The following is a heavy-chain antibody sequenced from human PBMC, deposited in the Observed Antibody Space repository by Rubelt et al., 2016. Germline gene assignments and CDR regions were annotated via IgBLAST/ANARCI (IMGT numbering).Heavy chain of an antibody. Sequence: QVQLVQSGAEVKKPGSSVKVSCKASGGTFSSYAISWVRQAPGHGLEWMGGIIPSFGTANYAHKFQGRVTITADESTSTAYRELSSLRSEDAAVYYCAREQQLVGGWFDPWGQGTLVTVSS. CDR2: IIPSFGTA. V-gene: IGHV1-69*13. D-gene: IGHD6-13*01. J-gene: IGHJ5*02. CDR1: GGTFSSYA. CDR3: AREQQLVGGWFDP.